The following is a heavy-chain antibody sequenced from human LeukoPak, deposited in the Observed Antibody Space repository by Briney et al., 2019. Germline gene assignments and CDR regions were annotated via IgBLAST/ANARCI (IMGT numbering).Heavy chain of an antibody. Sequence: HAGGSLRLSCAASGFTFSSYAMSWVRQAPGKGLEWGSAMSGSGGSTYYADSVKGRFTISRDNSKNTLYLQMNSLRAQATAVYYCAKDWRSVAGPRYFDYWGQGTLVTVSS. V-gene: IGHV3-23*01. J-gene: IGHJ4*02. D-gene: IGHD6-19*01. CDR1: GFTFSSYA. CDR2: MSGSGGST. CDR3: AKDWRSVAGPRYFDY.